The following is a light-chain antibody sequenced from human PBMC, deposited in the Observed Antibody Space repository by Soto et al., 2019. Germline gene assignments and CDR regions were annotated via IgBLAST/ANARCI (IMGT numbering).Light chain of an antibody. CDR3: QQYNTYWT. CDR2: DAS. J-gene: IGKJ1*01. CDR1: QSISSW. Sequence: DVQNTVAATGLSASIGERVTITFRASQSISSWLAWYQQKPGKAPKLLIYDASSLESGVPSRFSGSGSGTVFALPINSLQPDDFAPYYCQQYNTYWTFGQGTKVAIK. V-gene: IGKV1-5*01.